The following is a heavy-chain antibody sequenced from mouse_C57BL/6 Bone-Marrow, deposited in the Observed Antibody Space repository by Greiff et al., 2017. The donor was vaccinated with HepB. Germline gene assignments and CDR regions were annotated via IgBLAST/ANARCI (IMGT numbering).Heavy chain of an antibody. CDR3: ATYYTGGYFDV. CDR1: GFALTSYG. D-gene: IGHD1-1*01. V-gene: IGHV2-4*01. CDR2: IWRGGST. J-gene: IGHJ1*03. Sequence: VQLQQSGPGLVQPSQSLSITCTVSGFALTSYGVHWVRQPPGKGLEWLGVIWRGGSTDYNAAFISRLSISKDNSKSQVFFKMNSLQADDTAIYYCATYYTGGYFDVWGTGTTVTVSS.